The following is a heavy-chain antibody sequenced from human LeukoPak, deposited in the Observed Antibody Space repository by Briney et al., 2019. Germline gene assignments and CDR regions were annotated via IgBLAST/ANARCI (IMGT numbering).Heavy chain of an antibody. CDR1: GYTFTSYG. Sequence: ASVKVSCKASGYTFTSYGISWVRQAPGQGLEWMGWISAYNGNTNYAQKLQGRVTMTTDTSTSTAYMELRSLRSDDTAVYYCARAGTGITGTTPEGTGANWFDPWGQGTLVTVSS. D-gene: IGHD1-7*01. J-gene: IGHJ5*02. CDR2: ISAYNGNT. CDR3: ARAGTGITGTTPEGTGANWFDP. V-gene: IGHV1-18*01.